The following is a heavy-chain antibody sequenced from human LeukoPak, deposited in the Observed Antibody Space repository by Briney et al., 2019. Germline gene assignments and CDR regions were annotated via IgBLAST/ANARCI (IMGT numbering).Heavy chain of an antibody. CDR1: GFTFSNYW. Sequence: GGSLRLSCAASGFTFSNYWMSWVRQAPGKGLEWVANIKQDGSGKYYVDSVKGRFTISRDNAKNSLYLQMNSLRAEDTAVYYCARLSTAVAAGDYWGQGTLVTVSS. V-gene: IGHV3-7*01. J-gene: IGHJ4*02. CDR2: IKQDGSGK. D-gene: IGHD6-19*01. CDR3: ARLSTAVAAGDY.